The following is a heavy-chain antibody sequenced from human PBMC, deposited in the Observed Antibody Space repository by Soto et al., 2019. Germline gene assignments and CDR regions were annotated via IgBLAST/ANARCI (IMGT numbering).Heavy chain of an antibody. CDR1: GYTFTSYY. J-gene: IGHJ2*01. CDR2: INPSGGST. CDR3: ARGGPSGSTEGWYFAL. Sequence: QVQLVQSGAEVKKPGASVKVSCKASGYTFTSYYMHWVRQAPGQGLEWMGIINPSGGSTSYAQKFQGRVTMTRDTSTSTVYMELSSLRSEDSAVYYCARGGPSGSTEGWYFALWGRGTLVTVSS. D-gene: IGHD5-12*01. V-gene: IGHV1-46*01.